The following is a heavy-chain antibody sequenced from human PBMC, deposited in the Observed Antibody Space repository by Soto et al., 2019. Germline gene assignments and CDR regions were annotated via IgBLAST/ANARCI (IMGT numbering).Heavy chain of an antibody. CDR1: GGTFSSYA. V-gene: IGHV1-69*13. Sequence: ASVKVSCKASGGTFSSYAISWVRQAPGQGLEWMGGIIPIFGTANYAQKFQGRVTITADESTSTAYMELSSLRSEDTAVYYCARDGDAYGSGSYFGLFDPWGQGSLVTVSS. D-gene: IGHD3-10*01. CDR2: IIPIFGTA. J-gene: IGHJ5*02. CDR3: ARDGDAYGSGSYFGLFDP.